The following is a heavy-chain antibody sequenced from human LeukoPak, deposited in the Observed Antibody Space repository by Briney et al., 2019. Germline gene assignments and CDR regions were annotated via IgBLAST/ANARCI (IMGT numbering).Heavy chain of an antibody. D-gene: IGHD4-17*01. J-gene: IGHJ3*02. V-gene: IGHV4-34*01. CDR2: INHSGST. CDR1: GGSFSGYY. CDR3: ARSYGEDDAFDI. Sequence: PSETLSLTCAVYGGSFSGYYWSWIRQPPGKGLEWMGEINHSGSTNYNPSLKSRVTISVDTSKNQFSLKLSSVTAADTAVYYCARSYGEDDAFDIWGQGTMVTVSS.